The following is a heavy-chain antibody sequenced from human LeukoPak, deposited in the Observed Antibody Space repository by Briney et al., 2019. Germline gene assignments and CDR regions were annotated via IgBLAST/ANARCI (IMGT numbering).Heavy chain of an antibody. J-gene: IGHJ6*04. V-gene: IGHV3-30*04. Sequence: SGGSRRLSGASSVVTFSSYAMHWVRQAPGKGLEWVAVISYDGSNKYYADSGKGRFTISRDNSKNTLYLKMNSLRAEATAVYYCGRGEGDYDLLGGNYGMDVWGKGTTVTVSS. CDR1: VVTFSSYA. CDR2: ISYDGSNK. CDR3: GRGEGDYDLLGGNYGMDV. D-gene: IGHD3-9*01.